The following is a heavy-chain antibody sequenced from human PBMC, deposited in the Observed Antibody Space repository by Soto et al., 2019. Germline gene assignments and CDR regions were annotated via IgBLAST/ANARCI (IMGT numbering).Heavy chain of an antibody. CDR2: ISAYNGNT. CDR1: GYTFTSYG. V-gene: IGHV1-18*01. Sequence: ASVKVSCKASGYTFTSYGISWARQAPGQGLEWMGWISAYNGNTNYAQKLQGRVTMTTDTSTSTAYMELRSLRSDDTAVYCCASLQVTTVNENWFDPWGQGTLVTVSS. CDR3: ASLQVTTVNENWFDP. J-gene: IGHJ5*02. D-gene: IGHD4-17*01.